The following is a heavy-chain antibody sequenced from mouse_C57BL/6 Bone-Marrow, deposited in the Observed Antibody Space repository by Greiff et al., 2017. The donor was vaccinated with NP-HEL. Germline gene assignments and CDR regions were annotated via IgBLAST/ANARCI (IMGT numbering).Heavy chain of an antibody. V-gene: IGHV3-8*01. CDR3: ARSAYDGYYYFDY. CDR2: ISYSGST. J-gene: IGHJ2*01. CDR1: GYSITSDY. D-gene: IGHD2-3*01. Sequence: DVHLVESGPGLAKPSQTLSLTCSVTGYSITSDYWNWIRKFPGNKLEYMGYISYSGSTYYNLSLKSRISITRDTSKNQYYLQLNSVTTDDTATYYCARSAYDGYYYFDYWGQGTTLTVSS.